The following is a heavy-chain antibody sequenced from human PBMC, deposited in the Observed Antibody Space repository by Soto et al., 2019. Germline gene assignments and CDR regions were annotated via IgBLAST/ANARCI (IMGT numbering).Heavy chain of an antibody. V-gene: IGHV3-33*01. CDR2: IWYDGSNK. CDR1: GFTFSSYG. J-gene: IGHJ6*03. CDR3: AREYGNPPQYYYYYMDV. Sequence: PGGSLRLSCAASGFTFSSYGMHWVRQAPGKGLEWVAVIWYDGSNKYYADSVKGRFTISRDNSKNTLYLQMNSLRAEDTAVYYCAREYGNPPQYYYYYMDVWGKGTTVTVSS. D-gene: IGHD4-4*01.